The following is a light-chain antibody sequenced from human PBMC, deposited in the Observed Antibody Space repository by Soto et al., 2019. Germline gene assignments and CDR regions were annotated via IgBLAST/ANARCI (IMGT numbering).Light chain of an antibody. V-gene: IGLV4-69*01. CDR2: VNSDGSH. CDR3: QTWGTAYVL. J-gene: IGLJ2*01. CDR1: SGHSSYA. Sequence: QPVLTQSPSASASLGASVKLTCTLSSGHSSYAIAWHQQQPEKGPRYLMKVNSDGSHSKWDGIPDRFSGSSSGAERYFTISSLQSEDEADYYCQTWGTAYVLFGGGTQLTVL.